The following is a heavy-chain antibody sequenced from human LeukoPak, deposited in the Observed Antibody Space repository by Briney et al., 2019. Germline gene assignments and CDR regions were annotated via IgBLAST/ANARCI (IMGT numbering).Heavy chain of an antibody. J-gene: IGHJ4*02. V-gene: IGHV3-30*18. D-gene: IGHD1-7*01. Sequence: GRSLRLSCAASGFTFSSYGMHWVRQAPGKGLEWVAVISYDGSNKYYADSVKGRFTISRDNSKNTLYLQMNSLRAEDTAVYYCAKELRNYVHFDYWGQGTLVTVSS. CDR1: GFTFSSYG. CDR3: AKELRNYVHFDY. CDR2: ISYDGSNK.